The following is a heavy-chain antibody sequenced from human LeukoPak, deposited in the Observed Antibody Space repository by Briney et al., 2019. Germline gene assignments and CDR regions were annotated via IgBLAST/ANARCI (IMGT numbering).Heavy chain of an antibody. Sequence: GGSLRLSCTASEFSFSTHWMHWVRQAPGKGLVWVSRIKTDGTYTTYADSVKGRFTISRDNAENTLYLQMNSLGAEDTAVHYRAGGDSGYVIDWGQGTLVTVSS. J-gene: IGHJ4*02. V-gene: IGHV3-74*01. D-gene: IGHD5-12*01. CDR2: IKTDGTYT. CDR3: AGGDSGYVID. CDR1: EFSFSTHW.